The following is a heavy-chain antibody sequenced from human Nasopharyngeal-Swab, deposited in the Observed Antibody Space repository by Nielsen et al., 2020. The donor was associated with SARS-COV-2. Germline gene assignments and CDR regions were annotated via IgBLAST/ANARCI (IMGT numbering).Heavy chain of an antibody. D-gene: IGHD3-22*01. J-gene: IGHJ4*02. Sequence: GSTLRLSCAASEFTFSSYGRHWVRQAPGKGLEWVAVIADDGSNKYYADSVKGRFTISRDNSKNTMYLQMNSLRAEDTAVYYSAKQWVLGGHIDYRGQGTLVTVSS. CDR2: IADDGSNK. V-gene: IGHV3-30*18. CDR3: AKQWVLGGHIDY. CDR1: EFTFSSYG.